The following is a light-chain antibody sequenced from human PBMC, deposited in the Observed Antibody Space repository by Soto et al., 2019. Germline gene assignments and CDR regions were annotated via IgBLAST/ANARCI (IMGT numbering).Light chain of an antibody. Sequence: DIQMTQSPSSVSASVGDRISITCRANESVGNWLAWYQQKPGKAPKLLIYAASTLQSGVPSRFSGSRSGTVFRLNVSSLQPEDFATYYCQQANSFPLTFGGVTKVEIK. J-gene: IGKJ4*01. CDR2: AAS. V-gene: IGKV1D-12*01. CDR1: ESVGNW. CDR3: QQANSFPLT.